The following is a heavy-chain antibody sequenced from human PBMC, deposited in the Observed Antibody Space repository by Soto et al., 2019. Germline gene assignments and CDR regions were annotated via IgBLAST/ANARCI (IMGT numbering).Heavy chain of an antibody. D-gene: IGHD3-10*01. Sequence: GGSLRLSCAASGFTFSSYSMNWVRQAPGKGLEWVSYISSSSSTIYYADSVKGRFTISRDNAKNSLYLQMNSLRAEDTAVYYYARGITMFRGVVHSYYYYYYMDVWGKGTTVTVS. CDR1: GFTFSSYS. J-gene: IGHJ6*03. CDR3: ARGITMFRGVVHSYYYYYYMDV. CDR2: ISSSSSTI. V-gene: IGHV3-48*01.